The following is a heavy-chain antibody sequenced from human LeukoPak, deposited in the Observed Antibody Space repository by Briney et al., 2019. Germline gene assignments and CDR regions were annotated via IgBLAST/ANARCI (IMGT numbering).Heavy chain of an antibody. CDR3: ARARAYYYGSGSYYPFDY. CDR2: INPNSGGT. J-gene: IGHJ4*02. CDR1: GYTFTGYY. Sequence: ASVKVSCKASGYTFTGYYMHWVRQAPGQGLEWMGWINPNSGGTNYAQKFQGRVTMTRDTSISTAYMELSRLRSDDTAVYYCARARAYYYGSGSYYPFDYWGQGTLVTVSS. V-gene: IGHV1-2*02. D-gene: IGHD3-10*01.